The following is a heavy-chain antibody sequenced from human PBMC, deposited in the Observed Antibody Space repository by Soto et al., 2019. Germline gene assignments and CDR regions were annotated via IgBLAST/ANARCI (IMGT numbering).Heavy chain of an antibody. CDR3: ARRDYGERDFDY. V-gene: IGHV1-18*01. Sequence: QVQLVQSGAEVKKPGASVKVSCKSSGYTFTSYGISWVRQAHGQGLEWMRWISAYNGNTNYAQKLQDRATMTTGTSTSTAYMELRSLRSDDTAVYYFARRDYGERDFDYWGQGTLVTVSS. CDR2: ISAYNGNT. CDR1: GYTFTSYG. J-gene: IGHJ4*02. D-gene: IGHD4-17*01.